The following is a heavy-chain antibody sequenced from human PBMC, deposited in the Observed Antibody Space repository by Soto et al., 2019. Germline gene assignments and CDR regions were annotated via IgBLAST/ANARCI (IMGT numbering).Heavy chain of an antibody. J-gene: IGHJ4*02. CDR3: AKDSRSHGTDCMDY. Sequence: QVQLVESGGGVVQPGRSLRLSCAASGFSFSTYGMHWVRQAPGKGLEWVAVISYDGSNKYYAHSVKGRFTISRDNYKNTLYLQMNSLRAEDTAVYYCAKDSRSHGTDCMDYWGQGTLVTVSS. CDR2: ISYDGSNK. CDR1: GFSFSTYG. D-gene: IGHD3-10*01. V-gene: IGHV3-30*18.